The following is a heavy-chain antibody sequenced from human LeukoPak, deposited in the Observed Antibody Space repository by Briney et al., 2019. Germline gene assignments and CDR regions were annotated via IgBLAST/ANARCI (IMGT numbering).Heavy chain of an antibody. CDR2: INSDGSST. CDR3: ARAGGYCTNGVCYYDAFDI. J-gene: IGHJ3*02. V-gene: IGHV3-74*01. Sequence: GGSLRLSCAASGFTFSSYWMHWVRQAPGKGLVWVSRINSDGSSTSYADSVKGRFTISRDNAKNTLYLQTNSLRAEDTAVYYCARAGGYCTNGVCYYDAFDIWGQGTMVTVSS. CDR1: GFTFSSYW. D-gene: IGHD2-8*01.